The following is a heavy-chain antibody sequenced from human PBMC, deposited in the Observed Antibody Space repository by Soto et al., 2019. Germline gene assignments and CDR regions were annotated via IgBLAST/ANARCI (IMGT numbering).Heavy chain of an antibody. CDR3: VRGDGDYNDGNGYLGRH. J-gene: IGHJ4*02. CDR1: GFTFSSYW. CDR2: IKSDGSGT. D-gene: IGHD5-18*01. Sequence: EVQLVESGGGLVQPGGSLRLSCAASGFTFSSYWMHWVRQAPGKGLVWVSRIKSDGSGTYYADSVMGRLTISRDNAKNTLYLQMNSLRAEDTAVYYCVRGDGDYNDGNGYLGRHGGQGTLVTVSS. V-gene: IGHV3-74*01.